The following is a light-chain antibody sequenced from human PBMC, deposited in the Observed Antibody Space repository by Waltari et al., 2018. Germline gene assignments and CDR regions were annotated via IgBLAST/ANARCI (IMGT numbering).Light chain of an antibody. CDR2: EVS. CDR1: SSDVGAYNF. V-gene: IGLV2-14*01. J-gene: IGLJ1*01. CDR3: SSYTTSTAPGV. Sequence: QSALTQPASVSGSPGQSITISCTGTSSDVGAYNFVSWYQQHPGKAPHLIIYEVSERPPGVSNRCSGSKCDNTASLTSSGLQAEDEADYYCSSYTTSTAPGVFGAGTKVTVL.